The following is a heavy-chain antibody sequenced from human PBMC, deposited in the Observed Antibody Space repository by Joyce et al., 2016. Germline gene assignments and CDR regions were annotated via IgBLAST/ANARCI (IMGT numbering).Heavy chain of an antibody. V-gene: IGHV5-51*01. D-gene: IGHD6-25*01. CDR3: ARRGKTAAGIFFDY. Sequence: EVQLVQSRAEVKKPGESLKISCKVSGYTFSNYWIGWVRQMPGKGLEWMGIIYPDDSDPRYSPSFQGQVTISADKSISTAYLQWRSLKASDTAIYYCARRGKTAAGIFFDYWGHGTLVTVSP. CDR1: GYTFSNYW. J-gene: IGHJ4*01. CDR2: IYPDDSDP.